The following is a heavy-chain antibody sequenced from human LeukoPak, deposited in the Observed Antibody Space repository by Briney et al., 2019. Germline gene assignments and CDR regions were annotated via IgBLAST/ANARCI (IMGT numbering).Heavy chain of an antibody. CDR3: ARESVVVVAAMGASMDV. J-gene: IGHJ6*02. CDR1: GGTFSKYT. V-gene: IGHV1-69*13. D-gene: IGHD2-15*01. CDR2: ITPLSGTA. Sequence: ASVKVSCKASGGTFSKYTISWVRQRPGQGLEWMGGITPLSGTANYAQKFQGRVTITADESASTAYMELSSLRSEDTAVYYCARESVVVVAAMGASMDVWGQGTTVTVSS.